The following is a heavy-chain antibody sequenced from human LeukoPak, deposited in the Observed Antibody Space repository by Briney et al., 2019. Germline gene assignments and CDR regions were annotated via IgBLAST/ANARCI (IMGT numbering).Heavy chain of an antibody. Sequence: GGFLRLSCAASGFTFSNYDMTWVRQAPGKGLEWVSTIGDSGERTYYADSVKGRFTISRDNSKNTLSLQMNSLRVEDTAVYYCAKDVVRGVVKTDYWGQGTLVTVSS. CDR2: IGDSGERT. D-gene: IGHD3-10*01. J-gene: IGHJ4*02. V-gene: IGHV3-23*01. CDR1: GFTFSNYD. CDR3: AKDVVRGVVKTDY.